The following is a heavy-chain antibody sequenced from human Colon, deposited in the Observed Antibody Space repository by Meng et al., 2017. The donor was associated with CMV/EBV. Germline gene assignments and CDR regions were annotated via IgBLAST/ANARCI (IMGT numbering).Heavy chain of an antibody. Sequence: SCAASGFTFSGYWMHWVRQVPGKGLVWVSRINSDGTSASYADSVQGRFTISRDNAKSTLYLQMNSLRAEDTAVYYCARGYSGTYRADYWGQGTLVTVSS. J-gene: IGHJ4*02. CDR2: INSDGTSA. V-gene: IGHV3-74*01. CDR3: ARGYSGTYRADY. D-gene: IGHD1-26*01. CDR1: GFTFSGYW.